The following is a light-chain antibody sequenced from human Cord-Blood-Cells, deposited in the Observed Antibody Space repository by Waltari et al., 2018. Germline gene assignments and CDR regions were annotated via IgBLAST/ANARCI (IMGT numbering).Light chain of an antibody. J-gene: IGKJ1*01. V-gene: IGKV3-15*01. CDR3: QQYNNWPRT. Sequence: EIAMPQSPATLSVSPRSRATLSCTASQSVSSNLAWYQQTPGQAARLLIYGASTRATGIPARFSGSGSGTEFTLTISSLQSEDFAVYYCQQYNNWPRTFGQGTKVEIK. CDR2: GAS. CDR1: QSVSSN.